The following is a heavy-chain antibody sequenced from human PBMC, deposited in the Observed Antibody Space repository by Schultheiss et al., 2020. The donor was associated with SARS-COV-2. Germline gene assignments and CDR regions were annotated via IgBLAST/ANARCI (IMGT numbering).Heavy chain of an antibody. CDR3: AKSPNYYYYYYMDV. J-gene: IGHJ6*03. Sequence: GGSLRLSCAASGFTFSTYAMNWVRQAPGKGLEWVSAISGSGGSTYYADSVKGRFTISRDNSKNTLYLQMNSLRAEDTAVYYCAKSPNYYYYYYMDVWGKGTTVTVSS. CDR2: ISGSGGST. V-gene: IGHV3-23*01. CDR1: GFTFSTYA.